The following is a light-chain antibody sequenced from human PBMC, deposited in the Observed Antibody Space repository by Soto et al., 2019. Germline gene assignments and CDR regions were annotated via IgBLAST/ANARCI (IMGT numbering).Light chain of an antibody. CDR1: SSDVGGYNY. CDR3: CSYAGRYTV. CDR2: DVI. Sequence: QSVLTQPRSVSGSPGQSVTISCTGTSSDVGGYNYVSWYQQHPDEAPKLMIYDVIKRPSGVPDRFSGSKSGNTASLTISGLQAEDEADYYCCSYAGRYTVFGGGTKVTVL. J-gene: IGLJ2*01. V-gene: IGLV2-11*01.